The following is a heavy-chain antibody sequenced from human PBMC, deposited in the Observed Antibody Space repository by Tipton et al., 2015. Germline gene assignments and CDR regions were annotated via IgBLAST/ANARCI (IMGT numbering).Heavy chain of an antibody. CDR1: GDSVSSNTAA. V-gene: IGHV6-1*01. J-gene: IGHJ5*02. CDR3: ARGAYNSVWS. D-gene: IGHD6-19*01. CDR2: TYYTSKLYN. Sequence: GLVKPSQTLPLACAISGDSVSSNTAAWQWSRQSPSRGLERLGRTYYTSKLYNDYAVSVQRRITVSPDTSKNEFSLQLISVTPEDTAVYYCARGAYNSVWSWGQGTLVTVSS.